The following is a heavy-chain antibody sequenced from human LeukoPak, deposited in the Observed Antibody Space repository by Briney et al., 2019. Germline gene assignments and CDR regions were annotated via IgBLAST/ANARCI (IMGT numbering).Heavy chain of an antibody. V-gene: IGHV3-30*04. J-gene: IGHJ4*02. D-gene: IGHD3-10*01. CDR1: GFSFSSFG. CDR2: LSHDGRNK. CDR3: ARFRECTYGPFDS. Sequence: GGSLRLSCAASGFSFSSFGMNWVRQAPGKGLEWVAVLSHDGRNKNYADSVKGRFIISRDNSKKTLYLQMNSLRGEDTAAYYCARFRECTYGPFDSWGQGALVTVSS.